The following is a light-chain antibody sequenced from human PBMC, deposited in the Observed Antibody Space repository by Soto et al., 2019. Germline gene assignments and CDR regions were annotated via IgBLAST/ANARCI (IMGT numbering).Light chain of an antibody. V-gene: IGKV1-5*01. CDR1: QSIYTW. Sequence: DIQMTQSPSTLSASVGDRVTITCRASQSIYTWLAWYQQKPGKAPNLLIYDASNLESGVPSRFSGSGSGTEFTLTINSLQPDDFATYYCQQYNNYRTFGQGTKVDIK. J-gene: IGKJ1*01. CDR3: QQYNNYRT. CDR2: DAS.